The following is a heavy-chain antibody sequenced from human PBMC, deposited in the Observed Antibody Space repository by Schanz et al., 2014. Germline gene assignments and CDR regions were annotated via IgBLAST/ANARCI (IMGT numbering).Heavy chain of an antibody. Sequence: VQLLQFGGGVVQPGRSLRLSCAASGFTFSSYAMHWVHQGTGKGLEWVSTIGYLGDTYYPDSVKGRFTVSRDSGQNSLYLQMNSLRAGDTAVYYCARGTDWNLHYWGQGALVTVAS. CDR2: IGYLGDT. D-gene: IGHD1-1*01. CDR1: GFTFSSYA. CDR3: ARGTDWNLHY. V-gene: IGHV3-13*01. J-gene: IGHJ4*02.